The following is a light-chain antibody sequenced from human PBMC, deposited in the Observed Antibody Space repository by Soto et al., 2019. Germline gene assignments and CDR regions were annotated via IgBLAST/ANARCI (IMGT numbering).Light chain of an antibody. V-gene: IGLV2-14*01. CDR3: SSYTSATTYV. Sequence: QSALTQPASLSGSPGQSITISCTGTSSDVGAYNYDSWHQQYPGEAPKVIIYDVSHRPAGVSNRFSGSKSGNTASLTISGLQTQDEADYYCSSYTSATTYVFGTGTKVTVL. CDR1: SSDVGAYNY. CDR2: DVS. J-gene: IGLJ1*01.